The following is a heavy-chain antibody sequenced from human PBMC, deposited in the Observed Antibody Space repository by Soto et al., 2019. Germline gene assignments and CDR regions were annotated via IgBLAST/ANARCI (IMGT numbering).Heavy chain of an antibody. J-gene: IGHJ6*02. Sequence: GGSLRLSCAASGFTFSNAWMSWVRQAPGKGLEWAGRIKSKTDGGTTDYAAPVKGRFTISRDDSKNTLYLQMNSLKTEDTAVYYCTTEAIVVVTTAAYYYYGMDVWGQGTTVTVSS. D-gene: IGHD3-22*01. CDR3: TTEAIVVVTTAAYYYYGMDV. V-gene: IGHV3-15*01. CDR1: GFTFSNAW. CDR2: IKSKTDGGTT.